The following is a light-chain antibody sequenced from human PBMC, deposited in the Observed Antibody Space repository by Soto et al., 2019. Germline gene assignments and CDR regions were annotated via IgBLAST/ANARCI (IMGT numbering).Light chain of an antibody. CDR1: QTIYITS. V-gene: IGKV3-20*01. Sequence: EVVLTQSPGTLSLSPGEGATLYCRASQTIYITSLAWYHQRPGQAPRLLMYFASKRASGTPDRFSGSWPERSGTDFTLTISRLEPEDFGVYYCHQYGTSPYTFGQGTTL. J-gene: IGKJ2*01. CDR2: FAS. CDR3: HQYGTSPYT.